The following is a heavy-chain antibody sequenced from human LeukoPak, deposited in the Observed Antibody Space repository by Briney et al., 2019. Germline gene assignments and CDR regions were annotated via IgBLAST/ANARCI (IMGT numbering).Heavy chain of an antibody. D-gene: IGHD5-18*01. CDR3: ARHSRGYGYKN. J-gene: IGHJ4*02. V-gene: IGHV4-39*01. Sequence: PSETLSLTCTVSGGSISSSNYYWGWIRQPPGRGLEWIGNIYYSGSTNYNPSLKSRVTISVDTSKNQFSLKLSSVTAADTAVYYRARHSRGYGYKNWGQGTLVTVSS. CDR1: GGSISSSNYY. CDR2: IYYSGST.